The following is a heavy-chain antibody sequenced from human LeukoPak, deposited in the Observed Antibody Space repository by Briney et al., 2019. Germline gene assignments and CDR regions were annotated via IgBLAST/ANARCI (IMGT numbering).Heavy chain of an antibody. V-gene: IGHV4-4*02. J-gene: IGHJ4*02. CDR1: GDSISSHYW. Sequence: SGTLSLTCAVSGDSISSHYWWSWVRQPPGKGLEWIGEIYHSGSTNYNPSLKSRVTISVDKSKNQFSLKMTSVTAADTAAYYCARKDYTYGTFDSWGLGTLVTVSS. CDR2: IYHSGST. CDR3: ARKDYTYGTFDS. D-gene: IGHD5-18*01.